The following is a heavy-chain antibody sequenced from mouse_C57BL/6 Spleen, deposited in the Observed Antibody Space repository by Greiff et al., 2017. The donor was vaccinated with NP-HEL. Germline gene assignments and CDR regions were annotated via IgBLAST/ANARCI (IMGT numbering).Heavy chain of an antibody. V-gene: IGHV3-1*01. CDR1: GYSITSGYD. Sequence: EVKLVESGPGMVKPSQSLSLTCTVTGYSITSGYDWHWIRHFPGNKLEWMGYISYSGSTNYNPSLKSRISITHDTSKNHFFLKLNSVTTEDTATYYCARDGREAWFAYWGQGTLVTVSA. D-gene: IGHD1-1*02. J-gene: IGHJ3*01. CDR3: ARDGREAWFAY. CDR2: ISYSGST.